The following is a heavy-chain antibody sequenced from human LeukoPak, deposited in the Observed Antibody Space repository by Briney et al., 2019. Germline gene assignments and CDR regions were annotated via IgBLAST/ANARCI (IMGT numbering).Heavy chain of an antibody. CDR2: INHSGST. CDR1: GGSFSGYY. Sequence: NASETLSLTCAVYGGSFSGYYWSWIRQPPGKGLEWIGEINHSGSTNYNPSLKSRVTISVDTPKNQFSLKLSSVTAADTAVYYCARVTRSNWNPPRLIYYMDVWGKGTTVTVSS. D-gene: IGHD1-1*01. J-gene: IGHJ6*03. CDR3: ARVTRSNWNPPRLIYYMDV. V-gene: IGHV4-34*01.